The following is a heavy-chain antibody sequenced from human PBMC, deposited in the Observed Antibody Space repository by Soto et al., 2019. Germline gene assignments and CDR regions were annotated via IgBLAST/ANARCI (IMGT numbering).Heavy chain of an antibody. J-gene: IGHJ5*02. CDR3: ARVGRAYCSSTSCYTRFDP. D-gene: IGHD2-2*02. Sequence: GASVKVSCKASGYTFTSYDINWVRQATGQGLEWMGWMNPNSGNTGYAQKFQGRVTMTRNTSISTAYMELSSLRSEDTAVYYCARVGRAYCSSTSCYTRFDPWGQGTLVTVSS. V-gene: IGHV1-8*01. CDR2: MNPNSGNT. CDR1: GYTFTSYD.